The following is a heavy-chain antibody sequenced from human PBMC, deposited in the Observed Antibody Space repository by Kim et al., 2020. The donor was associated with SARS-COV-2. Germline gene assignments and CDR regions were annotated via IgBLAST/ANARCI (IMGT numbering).Heavy chain of an antibody. D-gene: IGHD3-10*01. J-gene: IGHJ3*02. CDR2: I. Sequence: IYYADSVKGRFTISRDMAKNSLFLQMSSLRAEDTAVYYCVRLDSSASSVAFDIWGQGTMVTVSS. CDR3: VRLDSSASSVAFDI. V-gene: IGHV3-21*06.